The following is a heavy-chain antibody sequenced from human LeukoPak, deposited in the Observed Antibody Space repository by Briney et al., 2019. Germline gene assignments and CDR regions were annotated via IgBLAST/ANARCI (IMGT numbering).Heavy chain of an antibody. D-gene: IGHD4-17*01. V-gene: IGHV1-18*01. CDR3: ARERGEDYGDFTFDY. CDR1: GYTFTSYG. Sequence: GASVKVSCKASGYTFTSYGISWVRQAPGQGLEWMGWISAYNGNTNYAQKPQGRVTMTTDTSTSTAYMELRSLRSDDTAVHYCARERGEDYGDFTFDYWGQGTLVTVSS. J-gene: IGHJ4*02. CDR2: ISAYNGNT.